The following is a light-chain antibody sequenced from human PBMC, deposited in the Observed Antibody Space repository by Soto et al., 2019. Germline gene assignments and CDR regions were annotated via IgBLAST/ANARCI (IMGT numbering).Light chain of an antibody. CDR1: SSDVGGYNY. J-gene: IGLJ1*01. CDR2: DVS. CDR3: SSYTSSSTLDV. V-gene: IGLV2-14*03. Sequence: QSALTQPASVSGSPGQSITISCTGTSSDVGGYNYVSWYQQHPGKAPKLMIYDVSNRPSGVSNRFSGSKSGNTASLTISGLQAEDEDDYYCSSYTSSSTLDVFGTGTNVTVL.